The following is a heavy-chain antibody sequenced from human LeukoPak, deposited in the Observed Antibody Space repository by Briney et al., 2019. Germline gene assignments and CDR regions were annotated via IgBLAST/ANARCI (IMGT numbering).Heavy chain of an antibody. V-gene: IGHV1-69*13. D-gene: IGHD3-22*01. Sequence: SVKVSCKASGGTFSSYAISWVRQAPGQGLEWMGGIIPIFGTANYAQKFQGRVTITADESTSTAYMELSSLRSEDTAVYYCAINYYNSSGYYPIDYWGQGTLVTVSS. CDR3: AINYYNSSGYYPIDY. J-gene: IGHJ4*02. CDR2: IIPIFGTA. CDR1: GGTFSSYA.